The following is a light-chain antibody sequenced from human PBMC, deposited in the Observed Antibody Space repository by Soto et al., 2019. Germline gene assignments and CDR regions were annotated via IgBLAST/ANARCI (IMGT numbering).Light chain of an antibody. CDR1: QSVSSY. CDR3: QQYDNSPIT. V-gene: IGKV3-11*01. J-gene: IGKJ5*01. CDR2: DTS. Sequence: VLTQSPATLSLSPGERATLSCRASQSVSSYLAWYQQKPGQAPRLLIYDTSNRATGVPARFSGSGSGTDFTLTISSLEPEDFAVYYCQQYDNSPITFGQGTRLEIK.